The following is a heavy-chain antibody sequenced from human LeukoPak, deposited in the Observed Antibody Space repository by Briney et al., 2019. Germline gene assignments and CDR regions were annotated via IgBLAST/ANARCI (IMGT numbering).Heavy chain of an antibody. Sequence: PERSLRLSCAASGFTFSTYGMHWVRQAPGKGLEWVAVISYDGSNKYYADSVKGRFTISRDNSKNTLYLQMNSLRAEDTAVYYCAREDNFYGPFDYWGQGTLVTVSS. CDR2: ISYDGSNK. CDR1: GFTFSTYG. D-gene: IGHD1-1*01. J-gene: IGHJ4*02. V-gene: IGHV3-30*03. CDR3: AREDNFYGPFDY.